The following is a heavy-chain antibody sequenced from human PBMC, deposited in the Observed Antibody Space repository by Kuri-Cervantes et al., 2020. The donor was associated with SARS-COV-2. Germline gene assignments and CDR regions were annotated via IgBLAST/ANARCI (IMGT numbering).Heavy chain of an antibody. CDR3: ARVITDVTTVYFDY. CDR2: IYYSGST. D-gene: IGHD4-11*01. J-gene: IGHJ4*02. V-gene: IGHV4-31*02. Sequence: SETLSLTCAVSGGSISSGGYYWSWIRQHPGKGLEWIGYIYYSGSTYYNPSLKSRVTISVDTSKNQFSPKLSSVTAADTAVYYCARVITDVTTVYFDYWGQGTLVTVSS. CDR1: GGSISSGGYY.